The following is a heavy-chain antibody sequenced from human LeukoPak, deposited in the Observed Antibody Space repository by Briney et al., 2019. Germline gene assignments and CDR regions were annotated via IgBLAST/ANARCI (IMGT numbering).Heavy chain of an antibody. J-gene: IGHJ4*02. V-gene: IGHV3-23*01. Sequence: PGGSLRLSCAASGFTFSSYALSWVRQAPGKGLEWVSTISGNGDSTYYADSVKGRFTISRDNSKNTLYLQMNSLRAADTAVYYCARLRDYGDFYPYFDYWGQGTLVTVSS. CDR1: GFTFSSYA. CDR2: ISGNGDST. CDR3: ARLRDYGDFYPYFDY. D-gene: IGHD4-17*01.